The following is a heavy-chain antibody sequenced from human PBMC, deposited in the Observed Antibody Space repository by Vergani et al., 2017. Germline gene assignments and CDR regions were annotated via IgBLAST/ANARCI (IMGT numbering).Heavy chain of an antibody. D-gene: IGHD3-10*01. CDR2: IYYSGST. CDR3: ARYHGFGGLGK. V-gene: IGHV4-59*01. J-gene: IGHJ6*04. Sequence: QVQLQESGPGLVKPSETLSLTCTVSGGSISSYYWSWIRQPPGKGLEWIGYIYYSGSTNYNPSLKSRVTISVDTSKNQFSLKLSSVTAADTAVYYCARYHGFGGLGKWGKGTTVTVSS. CDR1: GGSISSYY.